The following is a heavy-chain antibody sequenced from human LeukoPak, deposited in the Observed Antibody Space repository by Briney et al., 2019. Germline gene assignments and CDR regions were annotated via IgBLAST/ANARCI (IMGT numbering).Heavy chain of an antibody. V-gene: IGHV4-31*03. CDR3: ARLTGATLGSPYYFDY. J-gene: IGHJ4*02. CDR2: IYYSGST. D-gene: IGHD7-27*01. Sequence: SETLSLTCTVSGGSISSGGYYWSWIRQHPGKGLEWIGYIYYSGSTYYNPSLKSRVPISVDTSKNQFSLKLSSVTAADTAVYYCARLTGATLGSPYYFDYWGQGTLVTVSS. CDR1: GGSISSGGYY.